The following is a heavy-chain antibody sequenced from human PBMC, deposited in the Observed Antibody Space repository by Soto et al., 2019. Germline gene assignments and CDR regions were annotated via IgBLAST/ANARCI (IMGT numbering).Heavy chain of an antibody. V-gene: IGHV3-7*05. Sequence: PGGSLRLSCAASGFTFSRFRMTWVRQAPGKGLEWVANIKQDGSEKYYVDSVQGRFTISRDNAKNSLYLQMNSLRAEDTAVYYCASRNLESCSISSCSAPYDYWGQGTLVTVSS. J-gene: IGHJ4*02. CDR3: ASRNLESCSISSCSAPYDY. CDR2: IKQDGSEK. D-gene: IGHD2-2*01. CDR1: GFTFSRFR.